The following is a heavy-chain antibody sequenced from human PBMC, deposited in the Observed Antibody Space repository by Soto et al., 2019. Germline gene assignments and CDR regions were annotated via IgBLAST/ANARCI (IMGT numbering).Heavy chain of an antibody. CDR1: GGTFSSYA. CDR2: IIPIFGTA. D-gene: IGHD5-12*01. CDR3: PSNIVATIPWYWFDP. Sequence: SVKVSCKASGGTFSSYAISWVRQAPGQGLEWMGGIIPIFGTANYAQKFQGRVTITADESTSTAYMELSSLRSEDTAVYYCPSNIVATIPWYWFDPWGQGTLVTVYS. J-gene: IGHJ5*02. V-gene: IGHV1-69*13.